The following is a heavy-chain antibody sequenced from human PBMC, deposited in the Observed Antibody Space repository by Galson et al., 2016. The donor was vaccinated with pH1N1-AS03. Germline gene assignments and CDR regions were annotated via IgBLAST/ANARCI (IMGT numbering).Heavy chain of an antibody. D-gene: IGHD5-24*01. V-gene: IGHV5-51*01. J-gene: IGHJ4*02. CDR3: ARQVRDGYNDYFDY. Sequence: QSGAEVKKPGESLKISCKTSGYIFTSYWVAWVRHMPGKGLEWMGIIYPGDSDTRYSPSFQGQVTISADRSINTAYLQRSSLMASDPAIYYCARQVRDGYNDYFDYWGQGILVTVSS. CDR2: IYPGDSDT. CDR1: GYIFTSYW.